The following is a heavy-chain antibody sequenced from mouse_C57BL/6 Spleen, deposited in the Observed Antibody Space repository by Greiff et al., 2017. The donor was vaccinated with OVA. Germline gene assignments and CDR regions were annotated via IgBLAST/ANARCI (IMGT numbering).Heavy chain of an antibody. V-gene: IGHV5-16*01. Sequence: EVHLVESEGGLVQPGSSMKLSCTASGFTFSDYYMAWVRQVPEKGLEWVANINYDGSSTYYLDSLKSRFIISRDNAKNILYLQMSSLKSEDTATYYCAREGGYGYFDYWGQGTTLTVSS. CDR2: INYDGSST. J-gene: IGHJ2*01. CDR3: AREGGYGYFDY. CDR1: GFTFSDYY. D-gene: IGHD3-1*01.